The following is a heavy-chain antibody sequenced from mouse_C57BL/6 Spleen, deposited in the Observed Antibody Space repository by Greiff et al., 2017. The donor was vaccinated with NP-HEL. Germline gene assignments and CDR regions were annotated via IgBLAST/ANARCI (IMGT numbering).Heavy chain of an antibody. CDR1: GYTFTSYW. V-gene: IGHV1-52*01. Sequence: QVQLQQPGAELVRPGSSVKLSCKASGYTFTSYWMHWVKQRPIHGLEWIGNIDPSDSETPYNQKFKDKATLTVDKSSSTAYMQLSSLTSEDSAVYYCARTPVDWYCDVWGTGTTVTVSS. D-gene: IGHD1-1*01. CDR2: IDPSDSET. J-gene: IGHJ1*03. CDR3: ARTPVDWYCDV.